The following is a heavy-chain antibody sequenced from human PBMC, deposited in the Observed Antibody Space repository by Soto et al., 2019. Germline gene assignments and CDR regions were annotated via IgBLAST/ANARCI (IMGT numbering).Heavy chain of an antibody. Sequence: EVQLLESGGGLVQPGGSLRFSCAASGFTFNSYAMSWVRQAPGKGLEWVSAVSGSGGDTYYADSVKGRFTISRDNSRNTLYVQMNSLRAEDTAVYYCARDQYGSGSYYFPDWGQGTLVTVSS. CDR3: ARDQYGSGSYYFPD. CDR1: GFTFNSYA. D-gene: IGHD3-10*01. J-gene: IGHJ4*02. CDR2: VSGSGGDT. V-gene: IGHV3-23*01.